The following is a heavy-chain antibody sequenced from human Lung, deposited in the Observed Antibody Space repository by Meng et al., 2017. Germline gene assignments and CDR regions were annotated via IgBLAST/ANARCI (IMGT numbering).Heavy chain of an antibody. D-gene: IGHD6-19*01. V-gene: IGHV3-30*01. J-gene: IGHJ4*02. CDR1: GFTFSSYA. CDR2: ISYDGSNK. Sequence: GGPLRLSCAASGFTFSSYAMHWVRQAPGKGLEWVAVISYDGSNKYYADSVKGRFTISRDNSKNTLYLQMNSLRAEDTAVYYCARDLEYSSGWYRGDFDYWGQGTLVTVSS. CDR3: ARDLEYSSGWYRGDFDY.